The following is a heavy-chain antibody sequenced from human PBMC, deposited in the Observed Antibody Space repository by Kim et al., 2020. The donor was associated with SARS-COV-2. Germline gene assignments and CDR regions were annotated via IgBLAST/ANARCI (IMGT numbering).Heavy chain of an antibody. D-gene: IGHD1-7*01. CDR3: ARGLPRNYGPFDI. J-gene: IGHJ3*02. Sequence: GGSLRLSCAASRFTFRSYWMGWVRQAPGEGLEWVANINQVGSQTSYVDSVKGRFTYSRDNAKNSLYLQMNRLRAEDTAVYYCARGLPRNYGPFDIWGEGTPVPVSS. CDR2: INQVGSQT. V-gene: IGHV3-7*03. CDR1: RFTFRSYW.